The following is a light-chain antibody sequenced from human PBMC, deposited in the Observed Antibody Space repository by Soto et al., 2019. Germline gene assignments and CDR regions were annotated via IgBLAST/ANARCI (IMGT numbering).Light chain of an antibody. J-gene: IGKJ2*03. CDR3: QQSNSAYS. V-gene: IGKV1-12*01. Sequence: DIPMTQSPSSFSASVGDRVTITCRASHDVSSWLAWYQQKPGKAPRLLIYGATTLQSGVPSRVSGSGSGTDFTHTGSSLQSEDFATYSGQQSNSAYSFGGGTKLVIK. CDR2: GAT. CDR1: HDVSSW.